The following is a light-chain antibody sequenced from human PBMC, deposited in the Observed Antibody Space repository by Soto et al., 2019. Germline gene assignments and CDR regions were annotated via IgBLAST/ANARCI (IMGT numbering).Light chain of an antibody. J-gene: IGKJ1*01. CDR1: QTVRNN. CDR3: QQYNNWPRT. CDR2: GAS. V-gene: IGKV3-15*01. Sequence: EFVLTQSPGTLSFSPGERATLSCRASQTVRNNYLAWYQQKPGQAPRLLIYGASTRATGIPARFSGSGSGTEFTLTISSLQSEDFAVYYCQQYNNWPRTFGQGTKVDIK.